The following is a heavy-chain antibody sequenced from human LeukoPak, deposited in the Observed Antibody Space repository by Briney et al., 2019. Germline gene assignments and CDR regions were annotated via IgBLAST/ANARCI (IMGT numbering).Heavy chain of an antibody. CDR3: ARADYGDYGVDY. CDR1: RFAFSSSI. V-gene: IGHV3-21*01. CDR2: ITTDGYI. D-gene: IGHD4-17*01. J-gene: IGHJ4*02. Sequence: RGSLRLSSAPSRFAFSSSILNWFRQAPGKGLEWVSSITTDGYIYYADSLKGRFSISRDNAKNSLFLQMISLRAEDTAVYYCARADYGDYGVDYWGQGTLVTVSS.